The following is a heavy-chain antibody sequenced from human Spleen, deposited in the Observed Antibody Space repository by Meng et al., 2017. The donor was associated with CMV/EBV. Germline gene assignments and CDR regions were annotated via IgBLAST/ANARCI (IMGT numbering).Heavy chain of an antibody. Sequence: ASVKVSCKASGYTFTSYGITWVRQAPGQGLEWMGWISAYNHNTHYAQSLQDRVTMTTDTSTSTAYMELRSLRSDDTAVYYCASQGWLQGLDAFDIWGQGTMVTVSS. D-gene: IGHD5-24*01. CDR3: ASQGWLQGLDAFDI. J-gene: IGHJ3*02. CDR2: ISAYNHNT. V-gene: IGHV1-18*01. CDR1: GYTFTSYG.